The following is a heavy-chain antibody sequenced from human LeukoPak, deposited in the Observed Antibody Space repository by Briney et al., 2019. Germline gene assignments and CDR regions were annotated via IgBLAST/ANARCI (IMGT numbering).Heavy chain of an antibody. Sequence: PGGSLRLSCAASGFTFSSYWMNWARQAPGKGLEWVASINHNGNVNYYVDSVKGRFTISRGNAKNSLYLQMSNLRAEDTAVYYCARGIAAAGYDAFDIWGQGTMVTVSS. V-gene: IGHV3-7*03. J-gene: IGHJ3*02. CDR1: GFTFSSYW. CDR3: ARGIAAAGYDAFDI. D-gene: IGHD6-13*01. CDR2: INHNGNVN.